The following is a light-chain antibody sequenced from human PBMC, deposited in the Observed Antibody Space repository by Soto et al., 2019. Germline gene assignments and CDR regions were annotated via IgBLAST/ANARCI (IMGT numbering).Light chain of an antibody. CDR2: GAS. J-gene: IGKJ3*01. CDR3: QQYGSSPLFT. Sequence: EIVLTQSPGTLSLSPGERATLSGRASQSVSSSYLAWYQQKPGQAPRLLIYGASNRATGIPDRFSGSGSGTDFTLTISRLEPEDFAVYYCQQYGSSPLFTFGPGTKVDIK. V-gene: IGKV3-20*01. CDR1: QSVSSSY.